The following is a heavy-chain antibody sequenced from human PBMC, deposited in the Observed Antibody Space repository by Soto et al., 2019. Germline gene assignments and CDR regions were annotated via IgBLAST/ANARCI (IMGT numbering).Heavy chain of an antibody. CDR3: ARFKGCSGGTCYSYFDY. V-gene: IGHV3-30-3*01. CDR1: GFTFSSYA. J-gene: IGHJ4*02. D-gene: IGHD2-15*01. CDR2: ISSDGSNK. Sequence: QVQLVESGGGVVQPGRSLRLSCATSGFTFSSYAMHWVRQAPGKRLEWVAVISSDGSNKYYADSVKGRFTISRDNSKNTLYLQMNSLRAEDTAVYYCARFKGCSGGTCYSYFDYWGQGTLVTVSS.